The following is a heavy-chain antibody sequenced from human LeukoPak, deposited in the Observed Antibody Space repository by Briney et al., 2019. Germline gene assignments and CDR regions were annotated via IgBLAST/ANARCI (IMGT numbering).Heavy chain of an antibody. Sequence: GGSLRLSCAASGFTFSSYSMNWVRQAPGKGLEWVSSISSSSSYIYYADSVKGRFTISRDNAKNSLYLQMNSLRAEDTAVYYCAGPHCSGGSCYPPFDYWGQGTLVTVSS. CDR1: GFTFSSYS. J-gene: IGHJ4*02. V-gene: IGHV3-21*01. D-gene: IGHD2-15*01. CDR3: AGPHCSGGSCYPPFDY. CDR2: ISSSSSYI.